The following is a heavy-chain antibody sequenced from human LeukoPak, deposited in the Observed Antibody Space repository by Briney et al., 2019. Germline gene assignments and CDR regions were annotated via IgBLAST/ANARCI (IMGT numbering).Heavy chain of an antibody. V-gene: IGHV3-30*04. D-gene: IGHD2-2*01. CDR2: ISYDGSNK. CDR1: GFTFNSHA. CDR3: AKDQYCTSTSCYVGY. J-gene: IGHJ4*02. Sequence: RTGRSLGLSCAASGFTFNSHAMHWVRQAPGKGLEWAAVISYDGSNKYYADSVKGRFTISRDNSKNTLYLQMNSLRPEDTAVYYCAKDQYCTSTSCYVGYWGQGTLVTVSS.